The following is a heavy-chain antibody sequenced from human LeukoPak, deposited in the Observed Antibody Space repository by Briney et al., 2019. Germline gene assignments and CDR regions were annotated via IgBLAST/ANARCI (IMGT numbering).Heavy chain of an antibody. CDR1: GDFLSSSSYY. D-gene: IGHD3-22*01. CDR3: ARNMTLGDDSSDYTHQWFDP. V-gene: IGHV4-39*01. CDR2: IYYSGST. J-gene: IGHJ5*02. Sequence: SETLSLTCTVSGDFLSSSSYYWGWIRQPPGKGLEWIGSIYYSGSTSYNPSLKSRVTISVDTSKNQFSLKLSSVTAADTAVYYCARNMTLGDDSSDYTHQWFDPWGQGTLVTVSS.